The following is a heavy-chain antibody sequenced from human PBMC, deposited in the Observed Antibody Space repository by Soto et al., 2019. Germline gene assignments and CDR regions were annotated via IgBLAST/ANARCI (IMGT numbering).Heavy chain of an antibody. CDR2: IVVGSGNT. CDR3: AAVRYPLNLVSSEGLLDY. Sequence: ASVKVSCKASGFTFTSSAVQWVRQARGQRIEWLGWIVVGSGNTNSAQRFQERVTITRNMSTSTAYMELSSLRSEDTAVYYCAAVRYPLNLVSSEGLLDYWGQGTLVTVSS. V-gene: IGHV1-58*01. J-gene: IGHJ4*02. D-gene: IGHD3-16*02. CDR1: GFTFTSSA.